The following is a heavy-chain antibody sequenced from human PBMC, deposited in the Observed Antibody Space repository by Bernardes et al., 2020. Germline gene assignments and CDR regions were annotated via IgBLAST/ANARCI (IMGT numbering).Heavy chain of an antibody. CDR1: GFTFSSYW. CDR2: IKQDGSEK. D-gene: IGHD2-15*01. Sequence: GGSLRLSCAASGFTFSSYWMSWVRQAPGKGLEWVANIKQDGSEKYYVDSVKGRFTISRDNAKNSLYLQMNSLRAEDTAVYYCARRVVVVAATHDAFDIWGQGTMVTVSS. J-gene: IGHJ3*02. CDR3: ARRVVVVAATHDAFDI. V-gene: IGHV3-7*01.